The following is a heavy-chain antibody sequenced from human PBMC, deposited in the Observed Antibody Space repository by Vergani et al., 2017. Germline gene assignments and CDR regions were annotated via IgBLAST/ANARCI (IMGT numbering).Heavy chain of an antibody. D-gene: IGHD6-19*01. CDR1: GFSVSNSG. CDR3: ARSLVAGKGGY. J-gene: IGHJ4*02. CDR2: ISTTSDTI. Sequence: VQLVESGGGVVQPGGSLRLSCVASGFSVSNSGMHWVRQTPGKGLEWISYISTTSDTIYYADSVRGRFTISRDNAKNSLYLEMNSLRVEDTAVYFCARSLVAGKGGYWGQGTRVAVSS. V-gene: IGHV3-48*01.